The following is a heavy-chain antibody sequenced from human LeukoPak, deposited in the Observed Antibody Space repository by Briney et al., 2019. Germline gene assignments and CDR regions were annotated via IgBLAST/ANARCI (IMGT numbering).Heavy chain of an antibody. D-gene: IGHD2-8*01. CDR3: APASATLYDFDF. CDR2: INPKSGGT. CDR1: GYTFTVYN. Sequence: ASVNLSFNASGYTFTVYNIHWGRHAPGQGPEWVVRINPKSGGTNYAQQFQGRVTMTRDTSISTAYMELGRLRSDDTAFYYCAPASATLYDFDFWGGGTLVTVSS. J-gene: IGHJ4*02. V-gene: IGHV1-2*02.